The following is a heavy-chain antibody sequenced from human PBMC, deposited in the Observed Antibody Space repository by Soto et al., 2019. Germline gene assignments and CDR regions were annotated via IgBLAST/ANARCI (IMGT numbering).Heavy chain of an antibody. CDR1: GFTFSSYA. D-gene: IGHD3-22*01. V-gene: IGHV3-23*01. Sequence: EVQLLESGGGLVQPGGSLRLSCAASGFTFSSYAVSWVRQAPGKGPEWISSISGSGSTIYYADSVKGRFTISRDNSKNTLYLQMSSLRAEDTAVYYCAKVFYYYESSGYYYFDYWGQGTLVTVSS. CDR2: ISGSGSTI. J-gene: IGHJ4*02. CDR3: AKVFYYYESSGYYYFDY.